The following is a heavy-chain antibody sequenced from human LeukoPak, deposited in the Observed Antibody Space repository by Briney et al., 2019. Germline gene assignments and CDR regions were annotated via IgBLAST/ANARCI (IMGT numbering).Heavy chain of an antibody. J-gene: IGHJ5*02. V-gene: IGHV4-59*11. Sequence: PSETLSLTCTVSGGSISSHYWSWIRQPPGKGLEWIGYIYYSGNTNYNPSLKSRVTISVDTSKNQFSLKLSSVTAADTAVYYCARGGYYYDSSGYPTIVDNWFDPWGQGTLVTVSS. CDR3: ARGGYYYDSSGYPTIVDNWFDP. CDR1: GGSISSHY. CDR2: IYYSGNT. D-gene: IGHD3-22*01.